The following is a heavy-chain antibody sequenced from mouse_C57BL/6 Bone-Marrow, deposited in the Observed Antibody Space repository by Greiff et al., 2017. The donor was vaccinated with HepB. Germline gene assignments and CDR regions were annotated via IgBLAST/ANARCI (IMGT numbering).Heavy chain of an antibody. Sequence: VKLVESGAELARPGASVKLSCKASGYTFTSYGISWVKQRTGQGLEWIGEIYPRSGNTYYNEKFKGKATLTADKSSSTAYMELRSLTSEDSAVYFCARREGYYGREYFDVWGTGTTVTVSS. J-gene: IGHJ1*03. D-gene: IGHD1-1*01. V-gene: IGHV1-81*01. CDR2: IYPRSGNT. CDR3: ARREGYYGREYFDV. CDR1: GYTFTSYG.